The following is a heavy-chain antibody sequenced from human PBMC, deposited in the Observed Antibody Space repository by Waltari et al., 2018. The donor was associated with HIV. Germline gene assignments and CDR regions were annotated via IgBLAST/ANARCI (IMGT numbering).Heavy chain of an antibody. CDR3: ARQRESRLDD. Sequence: EVRLEQSGAEVKKSGEPLKISCKASGYTFTDHWIGWVRQMPGKGLEWMGIIYPDDSDARYSPSFQGHVTFSVDKSTDTAYVQWTTVRTSDTATYYCARQRESRLDDWGQGTLVTVSS. CDR2: IYPDDSDA. D-gene: IGHD1-1*01. V-gene: IGHV5-51*01. CDR1: GYTFTDHW. J-gene: IGHJ1*01.